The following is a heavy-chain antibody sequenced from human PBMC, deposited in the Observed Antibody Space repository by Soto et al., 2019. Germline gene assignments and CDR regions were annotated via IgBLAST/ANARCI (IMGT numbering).Heavy chain of an antibody. Sequence: QVQLQQWGAGLLKPSETLSLTCAVDGGSFSGYYWSWIRQPPGKGLEWIGEINDSGSSNYNPSLKSRVTISVDTSKNQFSLKLSSVTAADTAVYYCARVDTAMVRGVDYWGQGTLVTVSS. CDR2: INDSGSS. D-gene: IGHD5-18*01. CDR1: GGSFSGYY. V-gene: IGHV4-34*01. CDR3: ARVDTAMVRGVDY. J-gene: IGHJ4*02.